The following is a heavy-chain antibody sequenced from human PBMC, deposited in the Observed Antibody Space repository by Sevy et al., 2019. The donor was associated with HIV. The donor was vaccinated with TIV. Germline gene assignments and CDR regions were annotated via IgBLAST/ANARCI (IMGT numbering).Heavy chain of an antibody. CDR3: ARDPGVAGTGYYYGMDV. J-gene: IGHJ6*02. CDR1: GGTFSSYA. D-gene: IGHD6-19*01. V-gene: IGHV1-69*13. CDR2: IIPIFGTA. Sequence: ASVKVSCKASGGTFSSYAISWVRQAPGQGLEWMGGIIPIFGTANYAQRFQRRVTITADESTSTAYMELSSLRSEDTAVYYCARDPGVAGTGYYYGMDVWGQGTTVTVSS.